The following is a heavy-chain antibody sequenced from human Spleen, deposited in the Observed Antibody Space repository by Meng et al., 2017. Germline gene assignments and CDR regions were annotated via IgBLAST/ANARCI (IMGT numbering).Heavy chain of an antibody. J-gene: IGHJ5*02. V-gene: IGHV4-38-2*02. Sequence: GSLRLSCTVSGYSISSGYYWGWIRQPPGKGLEWIGSIYHSGSTYYNPSLKSRVTISVDTSKNQFSLKLSSVTAADTAVYYCARGVNTGSYVYWFDPWGQGTLVTVSS. D-gene: IGHD1-1*01. CDR1: GYSISSGYY. CDR3: ARGVNTGSYVYWFDP. CDR2: IYHSGST.